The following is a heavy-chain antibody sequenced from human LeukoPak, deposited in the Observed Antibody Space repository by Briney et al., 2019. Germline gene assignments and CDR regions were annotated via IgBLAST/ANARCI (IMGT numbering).Heavy chain of an antibody. CDR3: ARDFGGWLQPFDY. Sequence: GGSLRLSCAASGFTVSSNYMSWVRQAPGKGLEWVSVIYSGGSTYYADSVKGRFTISRDNSKNTLYLQMNGLRAEDTAVYYCARDFGGWLQPFDYWGQGTLVTVSS. V-gene: IGHV3-66*01. D-gene: IGHD5-24*01. CDR1: GFTVSSNY. J-gene: IGHJ4*02. CDR2: IYSGGST.